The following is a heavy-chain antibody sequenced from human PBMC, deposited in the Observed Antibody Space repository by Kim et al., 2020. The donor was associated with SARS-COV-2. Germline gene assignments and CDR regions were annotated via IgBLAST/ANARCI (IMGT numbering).Heavy chain of an antibody. Sequence: GGSLRLSCAASGFTFSSYGMHWVRQAPGKGLEWVAVISYDGSNKYYADSVKGRFTISRDNSKNTLYLQMNSLRAEDTAVYYCAKASRTSSIAALGYWGQGTLVTVS. V-gene: IGHV3-30*18. J-gene: IGHJ4*02. CDR3: AKASRTSSIAALGY. D-gene: IGHD6-6*01. CDR2: ISYDGSNK. CDR1: GFTFSSYG.